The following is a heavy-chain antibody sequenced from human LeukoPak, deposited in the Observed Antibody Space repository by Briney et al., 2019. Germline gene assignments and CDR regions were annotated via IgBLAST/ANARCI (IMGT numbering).Heavy chain of an antibody. Sequence: ASVKVSCKASGYTFTSYGISWVRQAPGQGLEWMGWMSAYNGNTNYAQKLQGRVTMTTDTSTSTANMQLRSLRSDDTAVYYCAREVSSGWYSGNDYWGQRTLVTVSS. CDR3: AREVSSGWYSGNDY. CDR2: MSAYNGNT. CDR1: GYTFTSYG. J-gene: IGHJ4*02. V-gene: IGHV1-18*01. D-gene: IGHD6-19*01.